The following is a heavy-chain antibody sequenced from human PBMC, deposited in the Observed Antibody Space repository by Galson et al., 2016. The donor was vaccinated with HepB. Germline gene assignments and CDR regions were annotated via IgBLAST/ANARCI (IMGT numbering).Heavy chain of an antibody. CDR1: GFTFTDYK. J-gene: IGHJ3*01. D-gene: IGHD3-10*01. CDR3: ARDGRFGEYHFVDDAFDV. CDR2: ISTGSSYK. Sequence: SLRLSCAGSGFTFTDYKMNWVRQAPGKGLEWVSSISTGSSYKYYADSVKGRFTISRDNAKNTLYLQMNSLRAEDTAVYYCARDGRFGEYHFVDDAFDVWGQGTMVTVSS. V-gene: IGHV3-21*01.